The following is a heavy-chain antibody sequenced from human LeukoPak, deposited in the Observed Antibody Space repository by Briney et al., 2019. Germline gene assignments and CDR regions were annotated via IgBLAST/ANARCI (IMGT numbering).Heavy chain of an antibody. CDR1: GYTFTGYY. V-gene: IGHV1-2*02. D-gene: IGHD2-15*01. J-gene: IGHJ5*02. Sequence: ASVKVSCKASGYTFTGYYMHWVRQAPGQGLEWMGWINPNSGGTNYAQKFQGRVTMIRDTSISTAYMELSRLRSDDTAVYYCARDRQEGWWFDPWGQGTLVTVSS. CDR3: ARDRQEGWWFDP. CDR2: INPNSGGT.